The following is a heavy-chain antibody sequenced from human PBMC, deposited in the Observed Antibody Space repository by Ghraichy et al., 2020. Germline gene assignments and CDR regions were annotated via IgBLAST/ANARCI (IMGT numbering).Heavy chain of an antibody. CDR3: VKAWGYCSAATCPSYNWFDP. V-gene: IGHV3-23*01. J-gene: IGHJ5*02. D-gene: IGHD2-15*01. CDR1: GFPFSSYA. Sequence: GGSLRLSCAASGFPFSSYAMSWVRQTPGKGLEWVSSISFSGANTYYAVSVKGRFTISRDNSKNTLYLQMNSLRADDTAVYYCVKAWGYCSAATCPSYNWFDPWGQGTLVTVSS. CDR2: ISFSGANT.